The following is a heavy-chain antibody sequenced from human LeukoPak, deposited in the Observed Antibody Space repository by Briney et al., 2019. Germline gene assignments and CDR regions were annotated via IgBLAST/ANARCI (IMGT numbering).Heavy chain of an antibody. CDR1: GYTSTSYY. CDR2: INPSGGST. J-gene: IGHJ6*02. D-gene: IGHD3-3*01. CDR3: AREGFPPKISDFWSGLGPYYYYCMDV. Sequence: ASVKVSCKASGYTSTSYYMHWVRQAPGQGLEWMGIINPSGGSTSYTQKFQGRVTMTRDTSTSTVYMELSSLRSEDTAVYYCAREGFPPKISDFWSGLGPYYYYCMDVWGQGTTVTVSS. V-gene: IGHV1-46*01.